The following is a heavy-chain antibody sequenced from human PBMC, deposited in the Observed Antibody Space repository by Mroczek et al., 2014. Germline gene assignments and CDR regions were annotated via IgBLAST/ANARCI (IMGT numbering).Heavy chain of an antibody. V-gene: IGHV4-39*01. CDR3: ARIVVTAAYSSSGFDY. CDR1: GGSISSSSYY. J-gene: IGHJ4*02. CDR2: IYYSGST. D-gene: IGHD6-13*01. Sequence: QVQLVESGPGLVKPSETLSLTCTVSGGSISSSSYYWGWIRQPPGKGLEWIGSIYYSGSTYYNPSLKSRVTISVDTSKNQFSLKLSSVTAADTAVYYCARIVVTAAYSSSGFDYWGQGTLVTVSS.